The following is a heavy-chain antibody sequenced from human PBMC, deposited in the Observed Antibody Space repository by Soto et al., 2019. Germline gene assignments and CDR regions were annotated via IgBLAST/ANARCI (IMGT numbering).Heavy chain of an antibody. CDR3: AKSKDSTIFGVVIYYFDT. CDR1: GFTFSSFG. CDR2: LSPNGGST. Sequence: PGGSLRLSCAASGFTFSSFGMNWVRQSPGKGLEWVSSLSPNGGSTYYAESVKGRFTIPRDNAKNTLFLQMDSLRAEDTAVYFCAKSKDSTIFGVVIYYFDTWGQGALVTVSS. D-gene: IGHD3-3*01. J-gene: IGHJ4*02. V-gene: IGHV3-23*01.